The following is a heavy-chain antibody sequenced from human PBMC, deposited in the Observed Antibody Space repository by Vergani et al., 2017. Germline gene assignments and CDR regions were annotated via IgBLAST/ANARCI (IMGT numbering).Heavy chain of an antibody. CDR2: SIPIFGTA. J-gene: IGHJ4*02. Sequence: QVQLVQSGAEVKKPGASVKVSCKASGGTFSSYAISWVRQAPGQGLEWMGGSIPIFGTANYAQKVQGRGTITADESTSTAYMELSSLRSEDTAVYYCARDRVIGAAAVYYFDYWGQGTLVTVSS. V-gene: IGHV1-69*01. CDR3: ARDRVIGAAAVYYFDY. D-gene: IGHD6-13*01. CDR1: GGTFSSYA.